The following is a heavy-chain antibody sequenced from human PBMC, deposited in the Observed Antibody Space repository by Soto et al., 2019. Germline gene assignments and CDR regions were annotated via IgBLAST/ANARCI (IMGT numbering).Heavy chain of an antibody. CDR2: ISYDGSNK. V-gene: IGHV3-30*18. J-gene: IGHJ6*02. CDR1: GFTFSSYG. CDR3: AKEYEYSSSRPAGDPNDYYYYYGMDV. Sequence: VGSLRLSCAASGFTFSSYGMHWVRQAPGKGLEWVAVISYDGSNKYYADSVKGRFTISRDNSKNTLYLQMNSLRAEDTAVYYCAKEYEYSSSRPAGDPNDYYYYYGMDVWGQGTTVTVSS. D-gene: IGHD6-6*01.